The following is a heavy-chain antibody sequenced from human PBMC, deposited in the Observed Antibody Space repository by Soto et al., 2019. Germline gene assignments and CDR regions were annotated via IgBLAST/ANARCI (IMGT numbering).Heavy chain of an antibody. D-gene: IGHD5-18*01. CDR2: ISNDGSSE. V-gene: IGHV3-30-3*01. Sequence: QVQLVESGGGVVQPGRSLRISCAATGFSFNFYAMYWVRQAPGKGLEWVAMISNDGSSENYADSVRGRFIISRDNSKKTLFLQMISLRPEYTATYYCVRDSGANYGTCWYFDLWGRGTLVTVSS. CDR3: VRDSGANYGTCWYFDL. CDR1: GFSFNFYA. J-gene: IGHJ2*01.